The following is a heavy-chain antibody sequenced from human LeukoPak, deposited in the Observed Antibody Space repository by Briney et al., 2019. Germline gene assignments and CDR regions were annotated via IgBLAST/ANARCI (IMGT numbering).Heavy chain of an antibody. CDR3: ASSIVVGTHDH. J-gene: IGHJ4*02. CDR1: GGSISSYY. D-gene: IGHD2-21*01. Sequence: SETLSLTCTVSGGSISSYYCNWLRQSPGKGLEWIGYIYYSETTNYNPSLNSRVTISLDTSKNQFSLRLTSVTAADTAVYYCASSIVVGTHDHWGQGILVTVSS. CDR2: IYYSETT. V-gene: IGHV4-59*01.